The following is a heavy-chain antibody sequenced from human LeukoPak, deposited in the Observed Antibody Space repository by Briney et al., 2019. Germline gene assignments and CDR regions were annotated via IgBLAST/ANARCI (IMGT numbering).Heavy chain of an antibody. D-gene: IGHD5-12*01. CDR1: GFIFSQYS. J-gene: IGHJ5*02. CDR2: IRSTGDT. CDR3: ARDAGNSGYGCDL. V-gene: IGHV3-48*01. Sequence: GGSLRLSCAASGFIFSQYSINWVRQAPGKGLGWVSHIRSTGDTFYADSVKGRFTISRDNARNSLYLQMNSLRAEDTAMYYCARDAGNSGYGCDLWGQGTLVTASS.